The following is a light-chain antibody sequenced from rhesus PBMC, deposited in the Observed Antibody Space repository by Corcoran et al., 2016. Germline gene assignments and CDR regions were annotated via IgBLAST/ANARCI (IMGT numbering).Light chain of an antibody. CDR3: QQYSNWPHS. Sequence: EIVMTQSPATLSLSPGERATLSCRASQSVSSYVAWYQQKPEQAPRPLLYGASSRAPGIPDRFSGSGSGTDFTLTISSLEPEDFAVYYCQQYSNWPHSFGQGTKVQIK. J-gene: IGKJ2*01. CDR2: GAS. V-gene: IGKV3S9*01. CDR1: QSVSSY.